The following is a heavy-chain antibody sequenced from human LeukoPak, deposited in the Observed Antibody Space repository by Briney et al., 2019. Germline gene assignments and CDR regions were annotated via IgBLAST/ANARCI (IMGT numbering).Heavy chain of an antibody. CDR3: ARGPWLDV. CDR2: INPNRGGT. J-gene: IGHJ6*04. D-gene: IGHD3-22*01. CDR1: GYTFTGNY. V-gene: IGHV1-2*06. Sequence: ASVKVSCKASGYTFTGNYMHWVRQAPGQGLEWMGRINPNRGGTNYAQKFQGRVSMTTDTSISTGYMELRRLRSDDTAVYYCARGPWLDVWGKGTTVTVSS.